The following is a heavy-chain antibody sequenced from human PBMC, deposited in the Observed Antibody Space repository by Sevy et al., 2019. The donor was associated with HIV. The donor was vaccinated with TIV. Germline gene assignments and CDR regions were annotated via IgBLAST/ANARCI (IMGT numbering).Heavy chain of an antibody. CDR2: FDPEDGET. J-gene: IGHJ6*02. D-gene: IGHD3-3*01. Sequence: ASVKVSCMVSGYTLTKLPMHWVRQAPGKGLEWMGGFDPEDGETIYAQKFQGRVTMTEDTSTDTAYMELSSLRSEDTAVYYCSTLDFWSDYPLHGRDVWGQGTTVTVSS. V-gene: IGHV1-24*01. CDR3: STLDFWSDYPLHGRDV. CDR1: GYTLTKLP.